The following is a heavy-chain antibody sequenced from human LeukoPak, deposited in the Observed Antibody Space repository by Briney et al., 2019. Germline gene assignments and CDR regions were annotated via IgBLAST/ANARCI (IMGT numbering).Heavy chain of an antibody. CDR2: ISANSGNT. Sequence: GASVKVSCKAFGYTFTSRGISWVRQAPGQGLEWMGWISANSGNTNYAQKFQGRVTMTTDTSTDTAYMELRSLRSDDTAVYYCAKGGPSSGWYIFDYWGQGTLVTVSS. CDR3: AKGGPSSGWYIFDY. CDR1: GYTFTSRG. D-gene: IGHD6-19*01. V-gene: IGHV1-18*01. J-gene: IGHJ4*02.